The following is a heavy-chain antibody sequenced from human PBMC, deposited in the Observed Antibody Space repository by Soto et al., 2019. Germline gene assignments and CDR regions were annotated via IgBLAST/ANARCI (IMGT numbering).Heavy chain of an antibody. CDR3: AKDHTDVLRFLEWLLYEDY. Sequence: EVQLLESGGGLVQPGGSLRLSCAASGFTFTNYAMSWVRQAPGXGXEWVSTIGGSGASTYYADSVKGRFTISRGNSKNTLYXXXNSLRAEDTAVYYCAKDHTDVLRFLEWLLYEDYWGQGTLVTVSS. D-gene: IGHD3-3*01. V-gene: IGHV3-23*01. CDR2: IGGSGAST. CDR1: GFTFTNYA. J-gene: IGHJ4*02.